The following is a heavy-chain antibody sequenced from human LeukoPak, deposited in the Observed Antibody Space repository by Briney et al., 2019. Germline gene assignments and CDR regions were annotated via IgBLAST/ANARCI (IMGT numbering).Heavy chain of an antibody. D-gene: IGHD3-22*01. V-gene: IGHV4-61*02. CDR2: IYTSGNT. CDR1: DGSIRSATYH. J-gene: IGHJ5*01. CDR3: ARGVPSSYYDSSGYS. Sequence: SQTLSLTCTVSDGSIRSATYHWNWIRQSAGKGLEWIGRIYTSGNTNYNPSLNNRVTMSVDTSKSQFSLQLSSVTAADTAVYYCARGVPSSYYDSSGYSWGHGTLVTVS.